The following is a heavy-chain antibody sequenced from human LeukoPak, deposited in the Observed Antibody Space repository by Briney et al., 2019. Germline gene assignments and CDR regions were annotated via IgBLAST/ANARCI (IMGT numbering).Heavy chain of an antibody. Sequence: SETLSLTCTVSAGSISSRSYYWGWLRQPPGKGLEWIGSTYYSGSTYYNPSLKSRFTISVDTSKNQFSLKLSSVTAAATTVYYCARQDLLTGRVYCFDPWGQGTLVTVSS. J-gene: IGHJ5*02. V-gene: IGHV4-39*01. CDR1: AGSISSRSYY. D-gene: IGHD3-9*01. CDR2: TYYSGST. CDR3: ARQDLLTGRVYCFDP.